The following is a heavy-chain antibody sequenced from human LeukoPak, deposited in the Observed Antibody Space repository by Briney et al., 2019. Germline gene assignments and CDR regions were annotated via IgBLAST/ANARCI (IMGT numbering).Heavy chain of an antibody. D-gene: IGHD6-6*01. CDR1: GYTFTSYG. J-gene: IGHJ5*02. CDR3: ARSGSIAARPWFDP. V-gene: IGHV1-18*01. CDR2: ISAYNGNT. Sequence: GASVKVSCKASGYTFTSYGISRVRQAPGQGLEWMGWISAYNGNTNYAQKLQGRVTMTTDTSTSTAYMELRSLRSDDTAVYYCARSGSIAARPWFDPWGQGTLVTVSS.